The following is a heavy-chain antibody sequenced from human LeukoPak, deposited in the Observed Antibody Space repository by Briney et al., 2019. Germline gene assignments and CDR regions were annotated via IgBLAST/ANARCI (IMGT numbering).Heavy chain of an antibody. CDR1: GFTFSSYA. J-gene: IGHJ4*02. CDR3: AREPIFGVAVDY. Sequence: GRSLRLSCAASGFTFSSYAMHWVRQAPGKGLEWVAVISYDGSNKYYADSVKGRFTISRDNSKNTLYLQMNSLRAEDTAVYYCAREPIFGVAVDYWGQGTLVTVSS. CDR2: ISYDGSNK. V-gene: IGHV3-30*04. D-gene: IGHD3-3*01.